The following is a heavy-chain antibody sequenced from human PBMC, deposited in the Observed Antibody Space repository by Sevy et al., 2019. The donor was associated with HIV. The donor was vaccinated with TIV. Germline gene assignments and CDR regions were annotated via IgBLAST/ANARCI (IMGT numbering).Heavy chain of an antibody. CDR2: INPNSGGT. J-gene: IGHJ5*02. CDR3: ARDRVLEEFVSRGAPAVITWFDP. CDR1: GYTFSDYD. D-gene: IGHD6-13*01. Sequence: ASVKVSCKASGYTFSDYDMHWVRQAPGQGLEWMGWINPNSGGTNYAQKFQGRVIMTRDTSISTAYMELSRLRSDDTAVYYCARDRVLEEFVSRGAPAVITWFDPWGQGTLVTVSS. V-gene: IGHV1-2*02.